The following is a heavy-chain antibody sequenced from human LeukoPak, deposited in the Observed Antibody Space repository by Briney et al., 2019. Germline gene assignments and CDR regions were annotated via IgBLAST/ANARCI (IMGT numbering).Heavy chain of an antibody. CDR2: IRYDGSNK. Sequence: PGGSLRLSCAASGFTVSSNYMSWVRQAPGKGLEWVAFIRYDGSNKYYADSVKGRFTISRDNSKNTLYLQMNSLRAEDTAVYYCAKWRDDIWGQGTMVTVSS. V-gene: IGHV3-30*02. CDR3: AKWRDDI. CDR1: GFTVSSNY. J-gene: IGHJ3*02. D-gene: IGHD3-3*01.